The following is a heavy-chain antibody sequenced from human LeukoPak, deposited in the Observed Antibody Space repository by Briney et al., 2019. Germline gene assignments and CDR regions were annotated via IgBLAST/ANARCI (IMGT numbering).Heavy chain of an antibody. Sequence: PGGSLRLSCAASGFTFSSYGMSWVRQAPGKGLEWVSAISGSGGSTYYADSVKGRFTISRDNSKNTLYLQMNSLRAEDTAVYYCARVGMIVGEGEIDYWGQGTLVTVSS. CDR1: GFTFSSYG. CDR3: ARVGMIVGEGEIDY. J-gene: IGHJ4*02. D-gene: IGHD3-22*01. CDR2: ISGSGGST. V-gene: IGHV3-23*01.